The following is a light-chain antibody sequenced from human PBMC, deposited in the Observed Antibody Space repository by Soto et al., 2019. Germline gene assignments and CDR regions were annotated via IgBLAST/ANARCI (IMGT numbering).Light chain of an antibody. CDR3: SSYSRNTLFV. Sequence: QSALTPPASVSGSPGQSITISCAGTSDDVGAYKYVSWYQQHPGKAPQLLIYEATNRPSGISGRFSASKSGNTASLTISGLQAEDEADYYCSSYSRNTLFVFGPGTKLTVL. CDR1: SDDVGAYKY. V-gene: IGLV2-14*01. CDR2: EAT. J-gene: IGLJ1*01.